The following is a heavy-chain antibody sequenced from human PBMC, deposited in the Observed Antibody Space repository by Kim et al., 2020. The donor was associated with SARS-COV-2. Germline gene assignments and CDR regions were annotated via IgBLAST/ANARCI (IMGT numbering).Heavy chain of an antibody. Sequence: KSALKSRITISADASKKQISLKLTTLTAADTAVYYCARLFGSGNSYYFDYWGQGILVTVSS. CDR3: ARLFGSGNSYYFDY. V-gene: IGHV4-31*02. D-gene: IGHD3-10*01. J-gene: IGHJ4*02.